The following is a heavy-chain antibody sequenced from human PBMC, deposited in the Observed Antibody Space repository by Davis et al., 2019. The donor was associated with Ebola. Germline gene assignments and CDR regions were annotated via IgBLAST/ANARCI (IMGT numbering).Heavy chain of an antibody. J-gene: IGHJ4*02. Sequence: GESLKISCVTSGFTFYRYEMNWVRQAPGKGLEWVSFISASGSPIYYADSIKGRFTISRDTARSSVHLQMDSLRAEDTAIYYCARGPLTALDYWGQGTLVTVS. CDR1: GFTFYRYE. CDR2: ISASGSPI. D-gene: IGHD3-9*01. V-gene: IGHV3-48*03. CDR3: ARGPLTALDY.